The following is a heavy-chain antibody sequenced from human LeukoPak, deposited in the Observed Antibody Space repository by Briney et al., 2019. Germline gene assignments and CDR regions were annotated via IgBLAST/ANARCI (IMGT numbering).Heavy chain of an antibody. CDR3: ARTRLRAAADYYFDY. D-gene: IGHD6-13*01. CDR2: IYTSGST. Sequence: SETLSLTCTVPGGSISSYYWSWIRQPPGKGLEWIGYIYTSGSTNYNPSLKSRVTISVDTSKNQFSLKLSSVTAADTAVYYCARTRLRAAADYYFDYWGQGTLVTVSS. J-gene: IGHJ4*02. V-gene: IGHV4-4*09. CDR1: GGSISSYY.